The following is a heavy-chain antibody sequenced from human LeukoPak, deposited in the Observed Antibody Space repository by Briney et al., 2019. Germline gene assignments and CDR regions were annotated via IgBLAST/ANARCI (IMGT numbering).Heavy chain of an antibody. D-gene: IGHD3-3*01. CDR2: ISGSGGST. Sequence: PGGSLRLSCAASGFTFSSYAMTWVRQAPGKGLEWVSSISGSGGSTYYADSVKGRFTISRNNSKNTLYLQMNSLRAEDTAVYYCAKVSICGPWDYYYGMDVWGQGTTVTVSS. CDR1: GFTFSSYA. CDR3: AKVSICGPWDYYYGMDV. J-gene: IGHJ6*02. V-gene: IGHV3-23*01.